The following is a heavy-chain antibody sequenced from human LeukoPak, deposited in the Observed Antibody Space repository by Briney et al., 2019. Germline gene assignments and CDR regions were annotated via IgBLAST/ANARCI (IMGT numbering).Heavy chain of an antibody. J-gene: IGHJ4*01. CDR2: VSYDGTDK. CDR3: AKDWQWRELTYFFEC. CDR1: GFTFSNYG. D-gene: IGHD6-19*01. Sequence: GGSLRLSCAASGFTFSNYGMHWVRQAPGKGLEWVAVVSYDGTDKYYADSVKDRFTISRDNSKNTVYLQMNSLRAEDTAVYYCAKDWQWRELTYFFECWGQGTLVTVCS. V-gene: IGHV3-30*18.